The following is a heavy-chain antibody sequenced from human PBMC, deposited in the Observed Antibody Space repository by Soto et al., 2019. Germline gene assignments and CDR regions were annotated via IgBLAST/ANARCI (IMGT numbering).Heavy chain of an antibody. CDR3: AKDAPYNWNPDYYYGMDV. CDR1: GFTFSSYA. J-gene: IGHJ6*02. D-gene: IGHD1-20*01. V-gene: IGHV3-23*01. CDR2: ISGSGGST. Sequence: GGSLRLSCAASGFTFSSYAMSWVRQAPGKGLEWVSAISGSGGSTYYADSVKGRFTISRDNSKNTLYLQMNSLRAEDTAVYYCAKDAPYNWNPDYYYGMDVWGQGTTVTVSS.